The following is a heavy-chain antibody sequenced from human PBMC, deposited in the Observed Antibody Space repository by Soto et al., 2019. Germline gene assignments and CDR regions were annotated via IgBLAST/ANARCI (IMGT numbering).Heavy chain of an antibody. CDR2: ISFDGSDT. J-gene: IGHJ4*02. D-gene: IGHD6-13*01. CDR1: GFTFNSNA. V-gene: IGHV3-33*05. Sequence: QVQLVESGGRVVQPGRSLRLSCAASGFTFNSNAMHWVRQAPGKGLEWVAVISFDGSDTFYGDSVKGRFTISSDNSANTLYLHMTSLRAEDTADYYCARNHDNRSWYCYRDSWGQGTMVTVSA. CDR3: ARNHDNRSWYCYRDS.